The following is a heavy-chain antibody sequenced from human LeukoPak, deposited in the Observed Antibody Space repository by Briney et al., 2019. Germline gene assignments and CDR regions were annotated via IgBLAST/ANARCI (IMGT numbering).Heavy chain of an antibody. J-gene: IGHJ4*02. CDR3: ARDRTPNCGGDCYLFDY. V-gene: IGHV1-2*02. CDR2: INPNSGVT. D-gene: IGHD2-21*02. Sequence: ASVKVSCKASGYTFTAYYMHWVRQAPGQGLEWMGWINPNSGVTNYAQKFQGRVTMTRDTSVSTAYMELRRLRSDDTAVYYCARDRTPNCGGDCYLFDYWGQGTLVTVSS. CDR1: GYTFTAYY.